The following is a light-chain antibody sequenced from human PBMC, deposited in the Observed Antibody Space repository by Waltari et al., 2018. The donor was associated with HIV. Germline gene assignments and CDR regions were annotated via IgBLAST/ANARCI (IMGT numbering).Light chain of an antibody. CDR2: WAS. V-gene: IGKV4-1*01. Sequence: DIVMTQSPDSLAVSLGERATIKCKYSQNVFYSSNNRNYLSWYQQKPGQPPKLIIYWASSRQSGVPDRFSGSGSGTDFTLTISSLQAEDVAVYFCQQTYTIPPTFGGGTKVEIK. J-gene: IGKJ4*01. CDR1: QNVFYSSNNRNY. CDR3: QQTYTIPPT.